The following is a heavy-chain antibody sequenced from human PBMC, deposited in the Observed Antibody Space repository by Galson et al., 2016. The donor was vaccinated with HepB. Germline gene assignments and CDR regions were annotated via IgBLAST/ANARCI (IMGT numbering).Heavy chain of an antibody. CDR1: GGIFSSYA. Sequence: SVKVSCKASGGIFSSYAMSWVRQAPGHGLERMGGIIRMFGTVNYARKFQGRVTISADDSASTVYMELSGLRSDDTAVYYCARSQIVATFTGFAYWGQGTRVTVSP. D-gene: IGHD5-12*01. V-gene: IGHV1-69*13. J-gene: IGHJ4*02. CDR3: ARSQIVATFTGFAY. CDR2: IIRMFGTV.